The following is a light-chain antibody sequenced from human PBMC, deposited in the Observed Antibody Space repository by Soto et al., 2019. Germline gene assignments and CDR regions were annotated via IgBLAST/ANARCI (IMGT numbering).Light chain of an antibody. CDR1: KLGDKY. CDR2: QDS. J-gene: IGLJ2*01. V-gene: IGLV3-1*01. Sequence: SSELTQPPSVSVSPGQTASITCAGDKLGDKYACWYQQKPGQSPVLVIYQDSKRPSGMPERFSGSTSGNTATLTISGTHAMDEADYYCQAWDSSTVIFGVGTKLTVL. CDR3: QAWDSSTVI.